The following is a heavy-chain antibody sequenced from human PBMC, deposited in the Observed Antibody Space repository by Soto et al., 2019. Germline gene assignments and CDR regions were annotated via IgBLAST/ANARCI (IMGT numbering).Heavy chain of an antibody. D-gene: IGHD6-13*01. CDR2: IWYDGSNK. J-gene: IGHJ4*02. V-gene: IGHV3-33*01. CDR1: GFTFSSYG. CDR3: ARDFLWGGGIAAAGTGYFGY. Sequence: QVQLVESGGGVVQPGRSLRLSCAASGFTFSSYGMHWVRQAPGKGLEWVAVIWYDGSNKYYADSVKGRFTISRDNSKNTLYLQMNSLRAEDTAVYYCARDFLWGGGIAAAGTGYFGYWGQGTLVTVSS.